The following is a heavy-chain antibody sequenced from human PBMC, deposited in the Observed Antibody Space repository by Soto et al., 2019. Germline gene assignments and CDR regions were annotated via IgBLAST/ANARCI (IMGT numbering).Heavy chain of an antibody. Sequence: TLSLTCAVSGGSISSSNWWSWVRQPPGKGLEWIGEIYHSGSTNYNPSLKSRVSISVDKSKNQFSLKLSSVTAADTAVYYCARDQYYYDSSGYGGDAFDIWGQGTMVTVSS. CDR2: IYHSGST. CDR1: GGSISSSNW. V-gene: IGHV4-4*02. J-gene: IGHJ3*02. CDR3: ARDQYYYDSSGYGGDAFDI. D-gene: IGHD3-22*01.